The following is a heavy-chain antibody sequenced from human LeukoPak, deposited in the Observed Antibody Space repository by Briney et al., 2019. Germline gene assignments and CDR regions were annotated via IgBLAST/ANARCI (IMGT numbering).Heavy chain of an antibody. Sequence: SETLSLTCAVYGGSFSGYYWSWIRQPPGKGLEWIGEINHSGSTNYHPSIKSRVTISVDTSKNQFSLKLRSVTAADMAVYYCARAGRGSGYLSYCGQGTLVTASS. J-gene: IGHJ4*02. CDR1: GGSFSGYY. D-gene: IGHD3-3*01. CDR2: INHSGST. CDR3: ARAGRGSGYLSY. V-gene: IGHV4-34*01.